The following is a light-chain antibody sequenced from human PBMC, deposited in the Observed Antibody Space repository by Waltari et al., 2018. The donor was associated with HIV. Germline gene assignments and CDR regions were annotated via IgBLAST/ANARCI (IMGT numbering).Light chain of an antibody. CDR3: FSYGGSLHV. V-gene: IGLV2-11*01. CDR2: DVT. CDR1: SSGVTYINP. Sequence: QSALTQPRSVSGSPGQSVTSSCSGASSGVTYINPVSVYQHHPGKAPKLIIYDVTKGPSGVPYRFSGSKSGNTASLTISGLQAEDEADYYCFSYGGSLHVFGTGTEVTVL. J-gene: IGLJ1*01.